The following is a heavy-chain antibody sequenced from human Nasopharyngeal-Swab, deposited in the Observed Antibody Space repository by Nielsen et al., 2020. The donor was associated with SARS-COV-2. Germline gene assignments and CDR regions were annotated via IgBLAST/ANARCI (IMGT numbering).Heavy chain of an antibody. Sequence: GGSLRLSCAATGFTFKNYNSNWVRQAPGKGQEGVSSISSSSSYIYYADSVKGRFTISRDNAKNSLYLQMNSLRAEDTAVYYCARDGLDYDFWSAYFMDVWGQGTTVTVSS. CDR3: ARDGLDYDFWSAYFMDV. CDR1: GFTFKNYN. D-gene: IGHD3-3*01. J-gene: IGHJ6*02. CDR2: ISSSSSYI. V-gene: IGHV3-21*01.